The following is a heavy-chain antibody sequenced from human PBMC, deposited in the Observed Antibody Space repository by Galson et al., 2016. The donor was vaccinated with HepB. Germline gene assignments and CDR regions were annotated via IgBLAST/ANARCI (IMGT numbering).Heavy chain of an antibody. D-gene: IGHD2-2*01. CDR2: STPNNDYR. Sequence: SVKVSCKASGYSFSNYGIAWMRQAPGQGLEWMAWSTPNNDYRDYAQKFQGRVTMTTDKSTSKVSMELRSLTSDDTAVYYCARVRGSGCSRTICYYWAYYYMDVWGKGTTVTVSS. V-gene: IGHV1-18*04. J-gene: IGHJ6*03. CDR1: GYSFSNYG. CDR3: ARVRGSGCSRTICYYWAYYYMDV.